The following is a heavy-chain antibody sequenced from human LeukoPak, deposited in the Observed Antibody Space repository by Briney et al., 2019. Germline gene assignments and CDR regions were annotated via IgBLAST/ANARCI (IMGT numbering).Heavy chain of an antibody. CDR2: INPNSGGT. V-gene: IGHV1-2*02. J-gene: IGHJ4*02. CDR1: GYTFTSYG. D-gene: IGHD2-2*01. Sequence: GASVKVSCKASGYTFTSYGISWVRQAPGQGLEWMGWINPNSGGTNYAQKFQGRVTMTRDTSISTAYMELSRLRSDDTAVYYCARARYCSSTSCRYGLDYWGQGTLVTVSS. CDR3: ARARYCSSTSCRYGLDY.